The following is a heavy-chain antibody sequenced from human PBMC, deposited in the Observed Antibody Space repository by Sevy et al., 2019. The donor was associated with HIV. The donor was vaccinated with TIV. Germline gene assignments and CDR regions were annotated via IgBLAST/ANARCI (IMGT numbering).Heavy chain of an antibody. CDR1: GFTFSKYW. CDR3: ARDDGNYYIHY. D-gene: IGHD1-7*01. CDR2: IKQDAGQK. J-gene: IGHJ4*02. V-gene: IGHV3-7*01. Sequence: GGSLRLSCAASGFTFSKYWMGWVRQAPGKGLEWVANIKQDAGQKYYVDSVKGRFTISRDNAKNSLYLQMNSLRADDTAVYFCARDDGNYYIHYWGQGTLVTVSS.